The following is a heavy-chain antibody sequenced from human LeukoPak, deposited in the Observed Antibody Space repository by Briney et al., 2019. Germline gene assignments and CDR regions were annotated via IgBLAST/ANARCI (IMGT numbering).Heavy chain of an antibody. V-gene: IGHV1-46*01. Sequence: ASVKVSCKASGYTFTSYYMHWVRQAPGQGLEWMGIINPSGGSTSYAQKFQGRVTMTRDMSTSTVYMELSSLRSEDTAVYYCAKMYSSGELDYWGQGTLVTVSS. J-gene: IGHJ4*02. D-gene: IGHD6-19*01. CDR3: AKMYSSGELDY. CDR1: GYTFTSYY. CDR2: INPSGGST.